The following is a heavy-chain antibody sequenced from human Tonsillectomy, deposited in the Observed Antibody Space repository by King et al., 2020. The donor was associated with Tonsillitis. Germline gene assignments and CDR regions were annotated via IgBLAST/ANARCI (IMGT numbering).Heavy chain of an antibody. J-gene: IGHJ4*02. V-gene: IGHV3-9*01. Sequence: QLVESGGGLVEPGRSLRLSCVASGFSFDDYAMHWVRQAPGKGLEWVSRISWNSGNIHYADSVKGRFTISRDNAKNSLYLQMNRLRVEDTALYYCAKDITSGGSGSLGLWGQGTLVTVSS. CDR2: ISWNSGNI. D-gene: IGHD6-19*01. CDR1: GFSFDDYA. CDR3: AKDITSGGSGSLGL.